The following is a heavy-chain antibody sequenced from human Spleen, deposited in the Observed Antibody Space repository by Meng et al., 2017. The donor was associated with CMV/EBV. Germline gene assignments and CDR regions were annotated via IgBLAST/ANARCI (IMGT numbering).Heavy chain of an antibody. D-gene: IGHD6-19*01. Sequence: TFAGGSISRSSYYWGWSRQPPGKGLEWIGNIYYGGSTYYNPSLKSRVTISVDTSKNQFSLRLSSVTAADTAVYYCARDSEQWLVRYWGQGTLVTVSS. V-gene: IGHV4-39*07. CDR1: GGSISRSSYY. CDR2: IYYGGST. CDR3: ARDSEQWLVRY. J-gene: IGHJ4*02.